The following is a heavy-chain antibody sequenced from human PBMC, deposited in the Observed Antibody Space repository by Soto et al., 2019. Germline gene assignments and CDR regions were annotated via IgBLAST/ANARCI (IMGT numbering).Heavy chain of an antibody. CDR1: GFTFSSYS. CDR3: ARVVLMVYATTAARDY. Sequence: GGSLRLSCAASGFTFSSYSMNWVRQAPGKGLEWVSSISSSSSYIYYADSVKGRFTISRDNAKNSLYLQMNSLRAEDTAVYYCARVVLMVYATTAARDYWGQGTMVTVSS. V-gene: IGHV3-21*01. CDR2: ISSSSSYI. J-gene: IGHJ4*02. D-gene: IGHD2-8*01.